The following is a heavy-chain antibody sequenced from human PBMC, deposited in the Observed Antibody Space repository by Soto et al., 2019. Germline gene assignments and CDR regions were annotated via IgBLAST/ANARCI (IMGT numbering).Heavy chain of an antibody. Sequence: QVQLVQSGAEVKKPGSSVKVSCKASGGTFSSYAISWVRQAPGQGLEWMGGIIPIFGTANYAQKFQGRVTITADESTSTAYMELSSLRSEDTAVYYCARNPQLLTAAAGGGDYYYDGMDVWGQGTTVTVSS. J-gene: IGHJ6*02. D-gene: IGHD6-13*01. CDR1: GGTFSSYA. CDR3: ARNPQLLTAAAGGGDYYYDGMDV. V-gene: IGHV1-69*01. CDR2: IIPIFGTA.